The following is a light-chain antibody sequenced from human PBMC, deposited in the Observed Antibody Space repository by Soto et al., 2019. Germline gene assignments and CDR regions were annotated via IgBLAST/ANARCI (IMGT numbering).Light chain of an antibody. CDR2: DVS. Sequence: QSVLTQPASVSGSPGQSITISCTGTSSDVGGYNYVSWYQQHPGNAPKLMIYDVSNRPSGVSNRFSGSKSGNTASLTISGLQAEDEADYYCSSYTSGNTRVFGTGTKVTVL. V-gene: IGLV2-14*01. CDR3: SSYTSGNTRV. J-gene: IGLJ1*01. CDR1: SSDVGGYNY.